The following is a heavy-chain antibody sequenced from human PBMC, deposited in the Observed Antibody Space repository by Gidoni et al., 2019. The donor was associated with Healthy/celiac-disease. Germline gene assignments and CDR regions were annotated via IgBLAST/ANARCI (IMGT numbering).Heavy chain of an antibody. CDR3: ARGRAVGDIVVVPAAISGMDV. J-gene: IGHJ6*02. Sequence: VQLVESGGGLVQPGGSLRLSCAASGFTFSSYEMNWVRQAPGKGLEWVSYISSSGSTIYYADSVKGRFTISRDNAKNSLYLQMNSLRAEDTAVYYCARGRAVGDIVVVPAAISGMDVWGQGTTVTVSS. CDR2: ISSSGSTI. CDR1: GFTFSSYE. D-gene: IGHD2-2*01. V-gene: IGHV3-48*03.